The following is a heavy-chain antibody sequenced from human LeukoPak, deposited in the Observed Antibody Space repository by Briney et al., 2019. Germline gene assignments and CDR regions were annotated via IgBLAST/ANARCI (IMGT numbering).Heavy chain of an antibody. V-gene: IGHV4-38-2*02. J-gene: IGHJ6*03. CDR1: DYSISSGYGYY. Sequence: NPSETLSLTCTVSDYSISSGYGYYWGWIRQPPGKGLEWIGNIYHSGITYYNHFNSSLKSRVTISIDTSKNQFSLRLTSVTAADTAVYYCARKWGSSGWYGYYYYMDVWGKGTTVTVSS. D-gene: IGHD6-19*01. CDR3: ARKWGSSGWYGYYYYMDV. CDR2: IYHSGIT.